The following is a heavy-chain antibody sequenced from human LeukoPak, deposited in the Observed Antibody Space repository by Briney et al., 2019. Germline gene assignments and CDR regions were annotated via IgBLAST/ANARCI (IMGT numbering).Heavy chain of an antibody. CDR1: GFTFSSYS. CDR3: GELHSNTWYTLIDY. D-gene: IGHD6-13*01. J-gene: IGHJ4*02. Sequence: GGSLRLSCAASGFTFSSYSMNWVRQAPGKGLEWVSYISGSSSTIYYADSVKGRFTISRDNAKNSLYLHMNSLRAEDTAVYYCGELHSNTWYTLIDYWGQGTLVTVSS. V-gene: IGHV3-48*01. CDR2: ISGSSSTI.